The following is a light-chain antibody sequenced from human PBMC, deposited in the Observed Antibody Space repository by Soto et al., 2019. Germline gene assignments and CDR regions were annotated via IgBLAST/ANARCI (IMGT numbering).Light chain of an antibody. CDR1: TSNIGTST. V-gene: IGLV1-44*01. J-gene: IGLJ2*01. Sequence: QSVLTQSPSASGTPGQRVSISCSGSTSNIGTSTVSWYQHVPGTAPKLLIYCNDQRPSAVPGRFSGSKSGTSASLAISGLLSEDEADYYCATWDDSLNVVFGGGTKLTVL. CDR3: ATWDDSLNVV. CDR2: CND.